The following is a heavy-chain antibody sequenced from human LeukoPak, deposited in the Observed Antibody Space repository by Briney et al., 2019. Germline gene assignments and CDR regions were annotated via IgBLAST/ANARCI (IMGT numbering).Heavy chain of an antibody. V-gene: IGHV4-39*01. CDR1: GGSVSSSSYY. CDR3: ARGQWLVPLDF. D-gene: IGHD6-19*01. CDR2: IFYSETT. J-gene: IGHJ4*02. Sequence: AETLSLTCTVSGGSVSSSSYYWGWIRQPPGKGLEWNGSIFYSETTYYSPSLKSRITISVDTFTNQFSLKLSSVTAADTAVYFCARGQWLVPLDFWGQGILVTVSS.